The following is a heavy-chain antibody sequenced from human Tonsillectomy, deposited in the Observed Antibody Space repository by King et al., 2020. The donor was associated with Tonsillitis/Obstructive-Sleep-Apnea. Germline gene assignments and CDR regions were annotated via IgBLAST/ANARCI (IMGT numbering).Heavy chain of an antibody. J-gene: IGHJ4*02. CDR2: INHSGST. CDR3: ARGDLLTGYYASTDFDY. CDR1: GGSFSAYY. Sequence: VQLQQWGAGLLKPSETLSLTCAVSGGSFSAYYWSWIRQPPGKGLEWIGEINHSGSTKYNPSLKSRVIISLDTSKNQFSLKLSSVTAADTAVYYCARGDLLTGYYASTDFDYWGQGTLVTVSS. V-gene: IGHV4-34*01. D-gene: IGHD3-9*01.